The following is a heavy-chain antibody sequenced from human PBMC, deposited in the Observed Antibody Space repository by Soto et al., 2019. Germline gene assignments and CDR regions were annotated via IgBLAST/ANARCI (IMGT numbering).Heavy chain of an antibody. CDR3: AGDPNIAAAEYYYYDGMDV. V-gene: IGHV1-18*01. CDR1: GYTFTSYG. D-gene: IGHD6-25*01. Sequence: ASVKVSCKASGYTFTSYGISWVRQAPGQGLEWMGWISAYNGNTNYAQKLQGRVTMTTDTSTSTAYMELRSLRSDDTAVYYCAGDPNIAAAEYYYYDGMDVWGKGTTVTVSS. CDR2: ISAYNGNT. J-gene: IGHJ6*04.